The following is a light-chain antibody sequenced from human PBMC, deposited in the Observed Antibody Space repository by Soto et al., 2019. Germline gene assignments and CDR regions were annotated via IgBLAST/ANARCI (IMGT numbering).Light chain of an antibody. CDR1: QGISSY. CDR3: QQYYSYLYT. V-gene: IGKV1-8*01. CDR2: AAS. J-gene: IGKJ2*01. Sequence: AIRMTQSPSSLSASTGDRVTITCRASQGISSYLAWYQQKPGKAPKLLIYAASTLQSGVPSRFSGSGSGTDFNLTISCLQSEDFATYYCQQYYSYLYTFGQGTKLEIK.